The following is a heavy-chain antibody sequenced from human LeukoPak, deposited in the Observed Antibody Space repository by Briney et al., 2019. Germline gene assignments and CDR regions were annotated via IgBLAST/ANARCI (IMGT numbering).Heavy chain of an antibody. V-gene: IGHV3-30*02. CDR1: GFTFSSYG. CDR2: IRYDGSNK. CDR3: ATNSGWYGVS. Sequence: GGSLRLSCAASGFTFSSYGMHWVRQAPGKGLEWVAFIRYDGSNKYYADSVKGRFTISREDSKNTLYLQLNSLRAEDAALYYCATNSGWYGVSWGQGTLVTVSS. D-gene: IGHD6-19*01. J-gene: IGHJ4*02.